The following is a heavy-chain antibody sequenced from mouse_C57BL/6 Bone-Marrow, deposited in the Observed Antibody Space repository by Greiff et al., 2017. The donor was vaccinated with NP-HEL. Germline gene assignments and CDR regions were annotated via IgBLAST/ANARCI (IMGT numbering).Heavy chain of an antibody. V-gene: IGHV1-64*01. Sequence: QVQLQQPGAELVKPGASVKLSCKASGYTFTSYWMHWVKQRPGQGLEWIGMIHPNSGSTNYTEKFKSKATLTVDKSSSTAYMQLSSLTSEDSAVYYWARGGGAIYYYGRVPFAYWGQGTLVTVSA. CDR3: ARGGGAIYYYGRVPFAY. CDR1: GYTFTSYW. D-gene: IGHD1-1*01. CDR2: IHPNSGST. J-gene: IGHJ3*01.